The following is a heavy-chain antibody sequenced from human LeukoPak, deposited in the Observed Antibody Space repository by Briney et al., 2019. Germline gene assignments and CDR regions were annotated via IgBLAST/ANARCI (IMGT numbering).Heavy chain of an antibody. CDR1: GYTFTSYG. V-gene: IGHV1-18*01. Sequence: ASVKVSCKASGYTFTSYGISWVRQAPGQGLEWMGWISAYNGNTNYAQKLQGRVTMTTDTSTSTAYMELWSLRSDDTAVYYCARVPGGRFLEWLPPRFDPWGQGTLVTVSS. D-gene: IGHD3-3*01. J-gene: IGHJ5*02. CDR2: ISAYNGNT. CDR3: ARVPGGRFLEWLPPRFDP.